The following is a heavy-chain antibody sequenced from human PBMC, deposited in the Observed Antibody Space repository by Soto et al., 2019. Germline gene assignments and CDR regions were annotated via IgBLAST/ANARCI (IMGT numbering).Heavy chain of an antibody. D-gene: IGHD3-22*01. CDR2: TSYDSTNT. CDR1: EFTFNTYA. J-gene: IGHJ4*02. CDR3: ARDYDIRGSWSGGSDS. V-gene: IGHV3-30-3*01. Sequence: QVQLMESGGGVVQPGTTLRLSCSASEFTFNTYAMHWVRQAPGRGLDWVAVTSYDSTNTKYADSVKGRFTISRDNSKNTLFLQITSLTPEDTAVYYCARDYDIRGSWSGGSDSWGRGTLVIVSS.